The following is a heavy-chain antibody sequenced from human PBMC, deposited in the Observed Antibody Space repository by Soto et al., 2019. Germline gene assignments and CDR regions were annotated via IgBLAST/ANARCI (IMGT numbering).Heavy chain of an antibody. Sequence: PGESLKISCKGSGYSFTSYWIGWVRQMPGKGLEWMGIIYPGDSDTRYSPSFQGQVTISADKSISTAYLQWSSLKASDTAMYYCARQRGYCDGDCYLEYWGQGTLVTVSS. CDR1: GYSFTSYW. D-gene: IGHD2-21*02. CDR2: IYPGDSDT. CDR3: ARQRGYCDGDCYLEY. V-gene: IGHV5-51*01. J-gene: IGHJ4*02.